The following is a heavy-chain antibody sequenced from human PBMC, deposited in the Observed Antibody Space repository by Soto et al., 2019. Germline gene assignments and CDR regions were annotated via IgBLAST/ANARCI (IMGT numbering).Heavy chain of an antibody. D-gene: IGHD2-15*01. CDR2: ILPIMGSV. Sequence: QVHLVQSGSEVTQPGSSVTVSCKASGGTFNTYTFSWVRQAPGQGLEWMGSILPIMGSVNYAHDFRGRLSITADPSTTTAYMELTSLTSHDTAIYYCARIPRYSYPTSDPLDNWGQGTLVTVSS. J-gene: IGHJ4*02. CDR3: ARIPRYSYPTSDPLDN. V-gene: IGHV1-69*01. CDR1: GGTFNTYT.